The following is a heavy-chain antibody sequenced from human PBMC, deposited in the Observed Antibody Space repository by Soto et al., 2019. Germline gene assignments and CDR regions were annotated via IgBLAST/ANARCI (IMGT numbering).Heavy chain of an antibody. CDR1: GYTFTSYD. CDR3: AGGFSGWYPGGWCDP. Sequence: QVQLVQSGAEVKKPGASVKVSCKASGYTFTSYDINWVRQATGQGLEWMGWMNPNSGNTGYAQKVQGRVTMTRNTSISRAYMELSSLRSEGTAVYYCAGGFSGWYPGGWCDPWGQGTLVIVSS. V-gene: IGHV1-8*01. CDR2: MNPNSGNT. D-gene: IGHD6-19*01. J-gene: IGHJ5*02.